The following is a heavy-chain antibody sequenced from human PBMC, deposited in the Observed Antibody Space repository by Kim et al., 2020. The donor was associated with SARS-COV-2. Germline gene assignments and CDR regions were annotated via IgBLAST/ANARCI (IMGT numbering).Heavy chain of an antibody. D-gene: IGHD3-3*01. J-gene: IGHJ5*02. V-gene: IGHV1-69*01. CDR3: ARDGNPFGVVTHNNWFDP. Sequence: QGRVTITADESTSTAYMELSSLRSEDTAVYYCARDGNPFGVVTHNNWFDPWGQGTLVTVSS.